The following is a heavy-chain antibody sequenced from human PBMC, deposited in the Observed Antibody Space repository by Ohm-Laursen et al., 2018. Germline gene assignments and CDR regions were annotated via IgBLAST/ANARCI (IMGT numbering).Heavy chain of an antibody. D-gene: IGHD4/OR15-4a*01. V-gene: IGHV4-39*02. J-gene: IGHJ4*02. CDR2: IYSSGNP. Sequence: GTLSLTCTVSGDSVSRSNYYWGWIRQPPGKGLEWIGSIYSSGNPYYNPSLKSRVTISIDTSKNSFSLNLSSVTAADTGFYYCARLTGATWDFDYWGQGTLVTVSS. CDR3: ARLTGATWDFDY. CDR1: GDSVSRSNYY.